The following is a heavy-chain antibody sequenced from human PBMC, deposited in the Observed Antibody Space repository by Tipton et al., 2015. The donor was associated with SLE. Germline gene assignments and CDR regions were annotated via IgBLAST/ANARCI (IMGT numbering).Heavy chain of an antibody. CDR2: IYYSGST. CDR3: ARVYSSSWGAFDI. V-gene: IGHV4-59*01. J-gene: IGHJ3*02. CDR1: GGSISSYY. Sequence: TLSLTCTGSGGSISSYYWSWIRQPPGKGLEWIGYIYYSGSTNYNPSLKSRVTISVDTSKNQFSLKLSSVTAADTAVYYCARVYSSSWGAFDIWGQGTMVTVSS. D-gene: IGHD6-13*01.